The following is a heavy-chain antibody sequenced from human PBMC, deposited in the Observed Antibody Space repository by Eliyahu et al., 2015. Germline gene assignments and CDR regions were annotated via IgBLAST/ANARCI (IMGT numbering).Heavy chain of an antibody. CDR3: STGRDGDP. J-gene: IGHJ5*02. Sequence: QVHLVQSGAEVKKPGASVKVSCXASGYTFTSYFIHWVRQAPGQGLEWXGIINPYDDTTNYAQNFRGRVTMTKDTSTSTIYMELSGLRSDDTAVYYCSTGRDGDPWGQGTLVTVSS. CDR2: INPYDDTT. D-gene: IGHD4-17*01. V-gene: IGHV1-46*03. CDR1: GYTFTSYF.